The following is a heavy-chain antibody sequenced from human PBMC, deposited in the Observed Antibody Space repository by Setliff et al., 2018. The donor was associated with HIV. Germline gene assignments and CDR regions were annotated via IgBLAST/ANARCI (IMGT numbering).Heavy chain of an antibody. CDR2: IDSDGSGI. V-gene: IGHV3-74*01. D-gene: IGHD3-16*01. Sequence: PGGSLRLSCTASGFNFNSSWMHWVRQGPGKGLVWVPRIDSDGSGISYADIVKGRFTISRDNAKNTLYLQMNSLRPEDAAVYFCATYSASYHAADKWGQGTLVTVSS. J-gene: IGHJ4*02. CDR3: ATYSASYHAADK. CDR1: GFNFNSSW.